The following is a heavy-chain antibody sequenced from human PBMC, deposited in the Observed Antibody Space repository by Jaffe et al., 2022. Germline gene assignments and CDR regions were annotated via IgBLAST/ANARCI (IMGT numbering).Heavy chain of an antibody. Sequence: QVQLQESGPGLVKPSETLSLTCTVSGGSISSYYWSWIRQPPGKGLEWIGYIYYSGSTNYNPSLKSRVTISVDTSKNQFSLKLSSVTAADTAVYYCARDDGVAGSRGAFDIWGQGTMVTVSS. V-gene: IGHV4-59*01. D-gene: IGHD6-19*01. CDR2: IYYSGST. CDR1: GGSISSYY. CDR3: ARDDGVAGSRGAFDI. J-gene: IGHJ3*02.